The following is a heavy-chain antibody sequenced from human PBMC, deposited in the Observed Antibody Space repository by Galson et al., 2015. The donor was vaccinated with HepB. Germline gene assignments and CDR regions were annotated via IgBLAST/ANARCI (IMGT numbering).Heavy chain of an antibody. D-gene: IGHD2/OR15-2a*01. CDR3: ARDPGISDDYYYFDC. V-gene: IGHV3-48*02. CDR2: VSSSSNAI. J-gene: IGHJ4*02. Sequence: SLRLSCAASGFTFGSHAMNWVRQAPGQGLEWISFVSSSSNAIYYADSVGGRFTISRDNAKNSLHLQMNSLRDEDTAVYFCARDPGISDDYYYFDCWGQGTLVTVSS. CDR1: GFTFGSHA.